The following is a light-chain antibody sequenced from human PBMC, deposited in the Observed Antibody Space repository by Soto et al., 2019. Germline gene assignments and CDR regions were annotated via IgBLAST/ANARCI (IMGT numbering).Light chain of an antibody. CDR2: GAS. V-gene: IGKV3-20*01. J-gene: IGKJ5*01. CDR3: QQYGTSIT. CDR1: QSFSSSY. Sequence: EIVLTQSPGTLSLSPGERATLSCRASQSFSSSYLAWYQKKPGQAPRLLIYGASSRATGIPDRFSGSGSGTDFTLNISRLEPEDFAVYYCQQYGTSITFGQGTRLEI.